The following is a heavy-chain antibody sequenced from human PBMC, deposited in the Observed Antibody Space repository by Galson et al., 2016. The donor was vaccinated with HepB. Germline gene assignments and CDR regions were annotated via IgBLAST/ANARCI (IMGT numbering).Heavy chain of an antibody. D-gene: IGHD4-17*01. V-gene: IGHV3-74*01. Sequence: SLRLSCAASGFTFSSYWMHWVRQAPGKGLVWVSRINRDGSITNYADSVKGRCTISRDNAKNTLYLQMSSLRAEDTAVYHCARALGGDGDYWGQGTLVTVSS. CDR2: INRDGSIT. J-gene: IGHJ4*02. CDR3: ARALGGDGDY. CDR1: GFTFSSYW.